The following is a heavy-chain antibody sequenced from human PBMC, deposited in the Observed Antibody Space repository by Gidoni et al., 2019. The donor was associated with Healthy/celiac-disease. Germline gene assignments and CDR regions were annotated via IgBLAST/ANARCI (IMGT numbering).Heavy chain of an antibody. CDR1: GGTFSSYA. Sequence: QVQLVQSGAEVKKPGSSVKVSCKASGGTFSSYAISWVRQAPIFGTANYAQKFQGRVTITADESTSTAYMELSSLRSEDTAVYYCARTYYDILTGYSHSSLFDYWGQGTLVTVSS. V-gene: IGHV1-69*01. CDR3: ARTYYDILTGYSHSSLFDY. J-gene: IGHJ4*02. CDR2: FGTA. D-gene: IGHD3-9*01.